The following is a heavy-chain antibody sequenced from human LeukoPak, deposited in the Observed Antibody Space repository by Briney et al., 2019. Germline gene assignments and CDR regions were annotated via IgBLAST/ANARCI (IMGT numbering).Heavy chain of an antibody. J-gene: IGHJ3*02. D-gene: IGHD3-22*01. Sequence: ASVKVSCKASGGTFSSYAISWVRQAPGQGLEWMGWISAYNGNTNYAQKLQGRVTMTTDTSTSTAYMELRSLRSDDTAVYYCAREPPFTYYYDSSGYYADAFDIWGQGTMVTVSS. V-gene: IGHV1-18*01. CDR3: AREPPFTYYYDSSGYYADAFDI. CDR2: ISAYNGNT. CDR1: GGTFSSYA.